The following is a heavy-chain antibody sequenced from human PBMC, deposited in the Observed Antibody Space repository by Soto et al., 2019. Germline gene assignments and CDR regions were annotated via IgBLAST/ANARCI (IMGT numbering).Heavy chain of an antibody. CDR2: IIPIFGTA. D-gene: IGHD3-9*01. J-gene: IGHJ5*02. V-gene: IGHV1-69*13. CDR3: ARSGCLDYDILTGYYDP. CDR1: GGTFSSYA. Sequence: VKVSCKASGGTFSSYAISWVRQAPGQGLEWMGGIIPIFGTANYAQKFQGRVTITADESTSTAYMELSSLRSEDTAVYYCARSGCLDYDILTGYYDPWGQGTLVTVSS.